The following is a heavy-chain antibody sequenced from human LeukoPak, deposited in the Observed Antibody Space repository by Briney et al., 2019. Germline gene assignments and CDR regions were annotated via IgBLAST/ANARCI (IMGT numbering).Heavy chain of an antibody. CDR1: GFTISNFG. J-gene: IGHJ4*02. D-gene: IGHD2-21*01. V-gene: IGHV3-30*02. CDR2: IRFDGNNE. CDR3: AKDFHWRGGDCCYYFDY. Sequence: GGSLRLSCTASGFTISNFGMHWVRQAPGKGLEWVAFIRFDGNNEYYTDSVKGRFTISRDNSKNRLYLQMNSLRAEDTAVYYCAKDFHWRGGDCCYYFDYWGQGTLVTVSS.